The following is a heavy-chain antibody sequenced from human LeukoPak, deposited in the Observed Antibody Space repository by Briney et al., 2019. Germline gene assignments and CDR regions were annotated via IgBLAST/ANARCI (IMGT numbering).Heavy chain of an antibody. V-gene: IGHV3-7*01. D-gene: IGHD6-13*01. CDR1: GFTFSSYW. J-gene: IGHJ1*01. CDR3: VRDSSSWSWAEYFQH. Sequence: PGGSLRLSCAASGFTFSSYWISWVRQAPGKGLEWVANIKQDGSEKYYVDSVKGRFTISRDNAKNSLYLQMNSLRAEDTAVYYCVRDSSSWSWAEYFQHWGQGTLVTVSS. CDR2: IKQDGSEK.